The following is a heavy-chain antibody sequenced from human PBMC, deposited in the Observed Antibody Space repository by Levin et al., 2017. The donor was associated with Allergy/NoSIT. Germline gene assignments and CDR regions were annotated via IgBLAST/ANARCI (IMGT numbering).Heavy chain of an antibody. CDR1: GFTFSTHS. Sequence: ASVKVSCAASGFTFSTHSMNWVRQAPGKGLEWVSYISRGSDTIYYADSVKGRFTISRDNAKNSLYLQMNSLRDEDTAVYYCARDIAASADPFDYWGQGTLVTVSS. CDR3: ARDIAASADPFDY. D-gene: IGHD6-13*01. V-gene: IGHV3-48*02. J-gene: IGHJ4*02. CDR2: ISRGSDTI.